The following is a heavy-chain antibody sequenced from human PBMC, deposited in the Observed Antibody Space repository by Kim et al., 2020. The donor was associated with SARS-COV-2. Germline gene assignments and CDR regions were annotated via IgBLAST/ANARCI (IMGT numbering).Heavy chain of an antibody. CDR1: GFTFSSYS. CDR3: ARDLGYSSGWDFDH. V-gene: IGHV3-21*01. J-gene: IGHJ4*02. Sequence: GGSLRLSCAASGFTFSSYSMNWVRQAPGKGLEWVSSISSSSSYISYADSVKGRFTISRDNAKNSLYLQMNSLRAEDTAVYYCARDLGYSSGWDFDHWGQ. D-gene: IGHD6-19*01. CDR2: ISSSSSYI.